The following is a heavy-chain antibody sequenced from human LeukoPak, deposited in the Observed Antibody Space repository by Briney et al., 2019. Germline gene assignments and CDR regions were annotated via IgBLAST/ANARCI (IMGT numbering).Heavy chain of an antibody. J-gene: IGHJ4*02. D-gene: IGHD3-22*01. CDR3: AKGRYYDSSGSGYFDY. CDR2: IYSGGST. Sequence: GGSLRLSCAASGFTVSSNYMSWVRQAPGKGLEWVSVIYSGGSTYYADSVKGRFTISRDNSKNTLYLQMNGLRAEDTAVYYCAKGRYYDSSGSGYFDYWGQGTLVTVSS. V-gene: IGHV3-66*01. CDR1: GFTVSSNY.